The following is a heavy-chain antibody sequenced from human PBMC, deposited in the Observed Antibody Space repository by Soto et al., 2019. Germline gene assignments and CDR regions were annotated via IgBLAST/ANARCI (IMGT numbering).Heavy chain of an antibody. D-gene: IGHD1-20*01. V-gene: IGHV4-39*01. Sequence: QLQLQESGPGLVKPSETRSLTCSVSGDSLSSSYYYWGWIRQPPGERLEWIASVDYTGSAYYSPSLRSRVTISVDTSNNDFSLKVDSVSAADTALYYCARQGINRGFGPGAFDIWGQGTTVIVSS. J-gene: IGHJ3*02. CDR2: VDYTGSA. CDR1: GDSLSSSYYY. CDR3: ARQGINRGFGPGAFDI.